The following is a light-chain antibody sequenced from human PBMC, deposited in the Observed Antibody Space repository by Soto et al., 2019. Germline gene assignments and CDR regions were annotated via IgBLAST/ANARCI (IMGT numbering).Light chain of an antibody. J-gene: IGKJ4*01. CDR1: LSVSGY. CDR3: QQRSNWPYLT. V-gene: IGKV3-11*01. CDR2: DAS. Sequence: EIVLTQSPDTLSLSPGERATLSCRASLSVSGYLGWYQQKPGQAPRLLIYDASNRAYGVPARFRGSGSGTNFTLTIASLEPDDFAVYYCQQRSNWPYLTFGGGTRV.